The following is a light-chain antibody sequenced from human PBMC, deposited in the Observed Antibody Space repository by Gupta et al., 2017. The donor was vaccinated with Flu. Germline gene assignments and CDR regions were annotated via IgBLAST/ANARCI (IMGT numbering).Light chain of an antibody. CDR2: KAS. J-gene: IGKJ4*01. V-gene: IGKV1-5*03. CDR1: QSFSTY. Sequence: DIQMTQSPSTLSASVGDRVTITCRASQSFSTYLAWYQQKPGKAPRLLIYKASNLESGVPSRFSDSGSGTEFTLTISSLQPDDLATYYCQQDKSYPLTFGGGTKVEIK. CDR3: QQDKSYPLT.